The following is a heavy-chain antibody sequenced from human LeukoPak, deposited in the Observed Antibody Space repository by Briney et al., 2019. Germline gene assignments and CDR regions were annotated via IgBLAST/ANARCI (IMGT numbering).Heavy chain of an antibody. CDR2: ISSSSSYI. J-gene: IGHJ4*02. CDR1: GFTFSSYS. D-gene: IGHD4-17*01. Sequence: GGSLRLSCAASGFTFSSYSMNWVRQAPGKGLEWVSSISSSSSYIYYADSVKGRFTISRDNAKNSLYLQMNSLRAEDTAVYYCAREWDKTTVYDYWGQGTLVTVSS. CDR3: AREWDKTTVYDY. V-gene: IGHV3-21*01.